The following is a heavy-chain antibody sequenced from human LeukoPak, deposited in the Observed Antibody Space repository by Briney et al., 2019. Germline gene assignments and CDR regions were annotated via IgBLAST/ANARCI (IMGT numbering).Heavy chain of an antibody. J-gene: IGHJ5*02. Sequence: SETLSHTCTVSGGSISSGGYYWSWIRQHPGKGLEWIGYIYYSGSTYYNPSLKSRVTISVDTSKNQFPLKLSCVTAADTAVYYCARDRRYGYYDKNWFDPWGQGTLVTVSS. CDR2: IYYSGST. V-gene: IGHV4-31*03. CDR1: GGSISSGGYY. CDR3: ARDRRYGYYDKNWFDP. D-gene: IGHD4-17*01.